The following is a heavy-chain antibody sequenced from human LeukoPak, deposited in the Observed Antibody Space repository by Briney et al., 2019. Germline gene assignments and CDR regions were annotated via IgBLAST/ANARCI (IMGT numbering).Heavy chain of an antibody. CDR2: INPNSGGT. V-gene: IGHV1-2*04. J-gene: IGHJ6*04. D-gene: IGHD3-10*01. CDR1: GYTFTGYY. CDR3: AKSYGSGGYYYGMGV. Sequence: GASVKVSCKASGYTFTGYYMRWVRQAPGQGLQWMGWINPNSGGTNYAQKFQGWVTMTRDTSISTAYMELSRLRSDDTAVYYCAKSYGSGGYYYGMGVWGKGTTVTVSS.